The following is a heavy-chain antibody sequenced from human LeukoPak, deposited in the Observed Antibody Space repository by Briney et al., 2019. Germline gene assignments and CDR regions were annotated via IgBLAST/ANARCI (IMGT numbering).Heavy chain of an antibody. J-gene: IGHJ4*02. V-gene: IGHV4-34*01. CDR1: GGSFSGYY. CDR2: LYYSGKT. CDR3: ARDFGPGDGYAEYYFDY. D-gene: IGHD2-21*01. Sequence: SETLSLTCAVYGGSFSGYYWSWIRQPPGKGLEWIGTLYYSGKTYYNPSLKSRVTISVDTSKNQFSLKLSSVTAADTAVYYCARDFGPGDGYAEYYFDYWGQGTLVTVSS.